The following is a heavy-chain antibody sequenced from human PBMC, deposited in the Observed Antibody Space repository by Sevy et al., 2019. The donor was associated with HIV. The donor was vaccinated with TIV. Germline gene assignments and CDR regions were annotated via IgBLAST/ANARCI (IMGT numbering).Heavy chain of an antibody. CDR1: EFTFTNAW. CDR3: TTEGADEETYYYHCYGMDV. J-gene: IGHJ6*02. Sequence: GGSLRLSCTASEFTFTNAWMSWVRQAPGKGLEWVGLIKSKNDGGTTDYAATVKGRFTISIDDSKNTLYLQMNSLKTEDTGKYYCTTEGADEETYYYHCYGMDVWGQGTTVTVSS. V-gene: IGHV3-15*01. D-gene: IGHD3-16*01. CDR2: IKSKNDGGTT.